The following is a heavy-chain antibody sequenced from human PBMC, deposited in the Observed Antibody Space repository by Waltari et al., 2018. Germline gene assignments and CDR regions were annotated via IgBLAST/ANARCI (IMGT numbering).Heavy chain of an antibody. Sequence: QLQLQESGPGLVKPSETLSLTCTVSGGSISSSSYYWGWIRQPPGKGLEWIGLIYYSGSTYYNPSLKSRVTISVDTSKNQFSLKLSSVTAADTAVYYCAGTMVYAKVYYYYGMDVWGQGTTVTVSS. V-gene: IGHV4-39*01. D-gene: IGHD2-8*01. CDR2: IYYSGST. CDR1: GGSISSSSYY. CDR3: AGTMVYAKVYYYYGMDV. J-gene: IGHJ6*02.